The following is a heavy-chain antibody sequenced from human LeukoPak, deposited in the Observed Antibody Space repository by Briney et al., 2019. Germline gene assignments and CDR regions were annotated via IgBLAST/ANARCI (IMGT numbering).Heavy chain of an antibody. CDR1: GFTFSSQH. CDR2: ILHDGSNK. V-gene: IGHV3-30-3*01. Sequence: GGSLRLSCAASGFTFSSQHMHWVRQGPGKGLEWVAVILHDGSNKYYADSVKGRFTISRDNSKNTLYLQMNSLRAEDTAVYYCARLRSSDDYWGQGTLVTV. J-gene: IGHJ4*02. CDR3: ARLRSSDDY. D-gene: IGHD6-19*01.